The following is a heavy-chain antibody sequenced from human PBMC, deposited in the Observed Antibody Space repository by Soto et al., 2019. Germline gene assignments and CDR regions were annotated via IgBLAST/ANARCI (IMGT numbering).Heavy chain of an antibody. CDR1: GFTFGNFV. Sequence: GGSLRLSCAASGFTFGNFVMRWVRQTPGKGLEWVSTITETGGDTYYTDSVKGRFTISRDNSKNTLYLQMTSLRAEDTALYYCTKASSDRNHMEVWGPGTTVTVSS. CDR2: ITETGGDT. CDR3: TKASSDRNHMEV. J-gene: IGHJ6*02. V-gene: IGHV3-23*01.